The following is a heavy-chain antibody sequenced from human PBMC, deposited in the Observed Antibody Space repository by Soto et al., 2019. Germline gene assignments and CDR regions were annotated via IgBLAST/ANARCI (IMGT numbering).Heavy chain of an antibody. J-gene: IGHJ6*03. Sequence: QVQLVESGGGVVQPGRSLRLSCAASGFTFRNYAMHWVRQAPGKGLECVAVISYDGGNKFYRDYVKGRFTISRDNSKNTLYLQLNSLTTEDTAVYYCSTQASDFWRGYPQYYMDVWGKGTTVTVS. CDR3: STQASDFWRGYPQYYMDV. V-gene: IGHV3-30-3*01. CDR2: ISYDGGNK. CDR1: GFTFRNYA. D-gene: IGHD3-3*01.